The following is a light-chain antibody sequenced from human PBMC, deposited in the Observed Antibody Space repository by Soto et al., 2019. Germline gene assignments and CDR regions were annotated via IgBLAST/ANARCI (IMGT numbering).Light chain of an antibody. CDR2: DAS. V-gene: IGKV3-11*01. CDR3: QQRNNWPLT. CDR1: QSVSSY. Sequence: EIVLTQSPATLSLSPGERATLSCRASQSVSSYLAWYQQKPGQAPRLLIYDASNRATGIPARFSGSGSGTDFTLTISSLEPDDFGVYSCQQRNNWPLTFGGGTQVEIK. J-gene: IGKJ4*01.